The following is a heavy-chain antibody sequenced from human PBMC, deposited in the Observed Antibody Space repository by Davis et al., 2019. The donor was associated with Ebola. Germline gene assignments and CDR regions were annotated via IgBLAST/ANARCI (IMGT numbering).Heavy chain of an antibody. J-gene: IGHJ4*02. CDR1: GGPFSTYA. V-gene: IGHV1-69*13. Sequence: SVTVSCKASGGPFSTYAISWVRQAPGQGLEWMGGIIPIFGTTNYAQKLQDRVTITADESTSPAYMELSSLRSEDTAVYYCARSGPRYYYDSSGYPKGDYYFDYWGQGTLVTVSS. CDR2: IIPIFGTT. D-gene: IGHD3-22*01. CDR3: ARSGPRYYYDSSGYPKGDYYFDY.